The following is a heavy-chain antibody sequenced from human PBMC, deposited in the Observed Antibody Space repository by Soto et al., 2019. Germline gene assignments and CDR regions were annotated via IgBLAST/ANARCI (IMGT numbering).Heavy chain of an antibody. CDR3: ARDWRWGPATMYYYGMDV. J-gene: IGHJ6*02. D-gene: IGHD6-25*01. CDR1: GFTFSSYG. V-gene: IGHV3-33*01. Sequence: GGSLRLSCAASGFTFSSYGMHWVRQAPGKGLEWVTVIWYDGSNKYYADSVKGRFTISRDNSKNTLYLQMNSLRAEDTAVYYCARDWRWGPATMYYYGMDVWGQGTTVTVSS. CDR2: IWYDGSNK.